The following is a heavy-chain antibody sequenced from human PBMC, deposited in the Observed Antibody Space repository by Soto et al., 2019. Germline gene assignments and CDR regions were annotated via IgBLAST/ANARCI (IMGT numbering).Heavy chain of an antibody. CDR2: ISTYSVDT. Sequence: QVHLVQSGVEVKTPGASVKVSCQASGYTFFTYDISWVRQAPGQGLEWMGWISTYSVDTKYAQKFQCRVTMTTDTSTTKAYLELRSLRSDDTAVYYCARHQGPTTSENWFDPWGQGTLVTVSS. J-gene: IGHJ5*02. CDR1: GYTFFTYD. V-gene: IGHV1-18*01. CDR3: ARHQGPTTSENWFDP. D-gene: IGHD5-12*01.